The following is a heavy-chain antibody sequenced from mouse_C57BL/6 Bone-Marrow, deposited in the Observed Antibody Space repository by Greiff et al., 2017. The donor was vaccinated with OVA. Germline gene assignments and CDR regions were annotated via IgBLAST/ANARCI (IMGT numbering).Heavy chain of an antibody. CDR2: IDPENGDT. CDR1: GFNIKDDY. V-gene: IGHV14-4*01. CDR3: TTPPNYGNYVNAMDY. Sequence: VQLQQSGAELVRPGASVKLSCTASGFNIKDDYMHWVKQRPEQGLEWIGWIDPENGDTEYASKFQGKATITADTYSNTAYLQLSSLTSEDTAVYYCTTPPNYGNYVNAMDYWGQGTSVTVSS. D-gene: IGHD2-1*01. J-gene: IGHJ4*01.